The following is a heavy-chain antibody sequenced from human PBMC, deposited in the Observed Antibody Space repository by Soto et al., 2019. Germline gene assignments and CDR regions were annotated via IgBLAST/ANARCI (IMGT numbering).Heavy chain of an antibody. V-gene: IGHV1-24*01. Sequence: ASVKVSCKVSGYTLTELSMHWVRQAPGKGLEWMGGFDPEDGETIYAQKFQGRVTMTEDTSTDTAYMELSSLRSEDTAVYYCAAAAAGDGYLKSKPLLSGLVWGQRTMVTVSS. CDR2: FDPEDGET. D-gene: IGHD5-12*01. CDR1: GYTLTELS. J-gene: IGHJ3*01. CDR3: AAAAAGDGYLKSKPLLSGLV.